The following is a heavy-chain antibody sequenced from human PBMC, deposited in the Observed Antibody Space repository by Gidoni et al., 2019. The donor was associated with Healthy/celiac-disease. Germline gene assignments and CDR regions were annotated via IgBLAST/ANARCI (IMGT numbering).Heavy chain of an antibody. J-gene: IGHJ6*03. CDR3: ARDGEDIVVVPAAIRNYYYYYMDV. CDR1: SSYA. V-gene: IGHV3-30*04. CDR2: ISYDGSNK. D-gene: IGHD2-2*02. Sequence: SSYAVHWVRQAPGKGLEWVAVISYDGSNKYYADSVKGRFTISRDNSKNTLYLQMNSLRAEDTAVYYCARDGEDIVVVPAAIRNYYYYYMDVWGKGTTVTVSS.